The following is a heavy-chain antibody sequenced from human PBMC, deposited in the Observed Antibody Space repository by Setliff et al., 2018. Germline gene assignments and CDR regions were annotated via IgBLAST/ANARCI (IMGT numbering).Heavy chain of an antibody. CDR1: GYTFASYD. J-gene: IGHJ6*02. CDR2: MNPNSGNT. V-gene: IGHV1-8*01. D-gene: IGHD3-22*01. Sequence: ASVKVSCKASGYTFASYDINWVRQATGQGLEWMGWMNPNSGNTGYAQKFQGRVTMTRNTSISTAYMELSSLRSEDTAVYYCARDGSNYYDSSGYYVLGFMDVWGQGTTVTVSS. CDR3: ARDGSNYYDSSGYYVLGFMDV.